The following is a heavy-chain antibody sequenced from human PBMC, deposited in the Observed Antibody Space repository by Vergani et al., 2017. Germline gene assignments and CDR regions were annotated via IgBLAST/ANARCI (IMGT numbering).Heavy chain of an antibody. J-gene: IGHJ3*02. CDR2: IYTSGST. CDR3: ATWPREVSDDAFDI. Sequence: QVQLQQWGAGLLKPSETLSLTCAVYGGSFSGYYWSWIRQPAGKGLEWIGRIYTSGSTNYNPSLKSRVTISVDTSKNQFSLKLSSVTAADTAVYYCATWPREVSDDAFDIWGQGTMVTVSS. CDR1: GGSFSGYY. V-gene: IGHV4-59*10. D-gene: IGHD6-6*01.